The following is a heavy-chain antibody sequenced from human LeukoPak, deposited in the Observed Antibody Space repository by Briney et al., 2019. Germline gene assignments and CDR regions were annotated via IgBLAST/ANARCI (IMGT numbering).Heavy chain of an antibody. D-gene: IGHD2-8*01. J-gene: IGHJ4*02. CDR2: INHSGST. CDR3: ARMWRVCYFCSRGAFDY. V-gene: IGHV4-34*01. Sequence: SETLSLTCAVYGGSFSGYYWSWIRQPPGKGLEWIGEINHSGSTNYNPSLKSRVTISLDTSKNQFSLKLSSVTAADTAVYYCARMWRVCYFCSRGAFDYWGQGTLVTVSS. CDR1: GGSFSGYY.